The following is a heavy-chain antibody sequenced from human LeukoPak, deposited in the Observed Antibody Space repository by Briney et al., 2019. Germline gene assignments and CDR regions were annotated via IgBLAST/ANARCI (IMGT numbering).Heavy chain of an antibody. D-gene: IGHD3-3*01. J-gene: IGHJ4*02. CDR3: ARGSGSRRSFDS. CDR2: IYYSGIT. Sequence: PSETLSLTCTVSGGSISSYYWSWIRQPPGQGLEWIGYIYYSGITNYNPSLESRVTISVDTSKNQFSLKLSSVTAADTAVYYCARGSGSRRSFDSWGQGTLVTVSS. CDR1: GGSISSYY. V-gene: IGHV4-59*01.